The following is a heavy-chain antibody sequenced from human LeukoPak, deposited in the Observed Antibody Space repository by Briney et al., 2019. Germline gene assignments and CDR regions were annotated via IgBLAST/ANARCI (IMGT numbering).Heavy chain of an antibody. V-gene: IGHV3-74*01. J-gene: IGHJ4*02. Sequence: GGSLKLSCAASGFTFSSNWMHWVRQAPGKGLVWVSRIKGDGSSTSYADSVKGRFTISRDNAKNTLFLQMNSLRAEDTAVYYCVRDGVGAPPFDYWGQGALVTVSS. CDR1: GFTFSSNW. CDR3: VRDGVGAPPFDY. D-gene: IGHD1-26*01. CDR2: IKGDGSST.